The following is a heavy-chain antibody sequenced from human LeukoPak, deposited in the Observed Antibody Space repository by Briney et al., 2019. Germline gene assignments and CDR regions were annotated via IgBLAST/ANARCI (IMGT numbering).Heavy chain of an antibody. V-gene: IGHV1-2*02. CDR3: ARVAGWGSSGYFDY. D-gene: IGHD6-25*01. CDR2: INPNSGGT. CDR1: GYTFTGYY. Sequence: ASVKVSCKASGYTFTGYYMHWVRQAPGQGLEWMGWINPNSGGTNYAQKFQGRVTMTRDTSISTAYMELSRLRPDDTAAYYCARVAGWGSSGYFDYWGQGTLVTVSS. J-gene: IGHJ4*02.